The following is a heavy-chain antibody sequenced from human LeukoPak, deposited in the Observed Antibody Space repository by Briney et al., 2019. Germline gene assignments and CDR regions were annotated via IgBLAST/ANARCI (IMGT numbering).Heavy chain of an antibody. CDR1: GFTSSSYW. Sequence: GGCLRLSCAPSGFTSSSYWTSWVHQAPGKGREWVANIKQDGSEKYYVDSVKGRFTISRDNAKTSLYLQMNSLRAEDKAVYYCARDNGGVLLWFGEHYGMDVWGKGTTVTVSS. J-gene: IGHJ6*04. CDR3: ARDNGGVLLWFGEHYGMDV. V-gene: IGHV3-7*03. D-gene: IGHD3-10*01. CDR2: IKQDGSEK.